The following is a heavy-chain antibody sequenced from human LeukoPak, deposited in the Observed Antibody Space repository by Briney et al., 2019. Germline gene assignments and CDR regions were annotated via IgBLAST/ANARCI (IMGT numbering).Heavy chain of an antibody. D-gene: IGHD3-10*01. CDR3: ARGPGSGSYYGY. V-gene: IGHV4-34*01. CDR1: GGSFSGYY. CDR2: INHSGGT. Sequence: SETLSLTCAVYGGSFSGYYWSWIRQPPGKGLEWIGEINHSGGTNYNPSPKSRVTISVDTSKNQFSLKLSSVTAADTAVYYCARGPGSGSYYGYWGQGTLVTVSS. J-gene: IGHJ4*02.